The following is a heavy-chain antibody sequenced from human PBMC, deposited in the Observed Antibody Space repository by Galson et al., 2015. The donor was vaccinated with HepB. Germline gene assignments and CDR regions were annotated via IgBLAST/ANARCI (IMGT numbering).Heavy chain of an antibody. CDR3: VKDLRGYYYYYMDV. CDR2: ISYDGNTE. Sequence: SLRLSCAASGFTFVNYGMHWVRQAPGKGLEWVAVISYDGNTEYYADSVKGRFTISRDNSKNTLSLQMNSLRAEDTAVYYCVKDLRGYYYYYMDVWGKGTTVTVSS. J-gene: IGHJ6*03. V-gene: IGHV3-30*18. D-gene: IGHD3-10*01. CDR1: GFTFVNYG.